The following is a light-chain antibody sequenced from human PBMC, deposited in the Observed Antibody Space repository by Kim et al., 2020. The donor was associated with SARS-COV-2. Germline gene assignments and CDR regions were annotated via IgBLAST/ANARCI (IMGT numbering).Light chain of an antibody. CDR3: QQFVTSPWT. V-gene: IGKV3-20*01. J-gene: IGKJ1*01. CDR2: GTS. CDR1: QTISSDY. Sequence: SAGERATLSCRASQTISSDYLAWYQQKPGQPPKLLIYGTSNRATDIPDRFSGSGSGTDFALTIKRLEPEDIAVYYCQQFVTSPWTFGQGTKVDIK.